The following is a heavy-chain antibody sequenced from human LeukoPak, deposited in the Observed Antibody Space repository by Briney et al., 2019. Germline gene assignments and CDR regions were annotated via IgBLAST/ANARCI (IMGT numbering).Heavy chain of an antibody. D-gene: IGHD6-6*01. V-gene: IGHV1-18*01. J-gene: IGHJ6*03. Sequence: ASVKVSCKASGYTFTSFGISWVRQAPRQGLEWMGWISAYNGNTNYVQKLQGRVTMTTDTSTSTAYMELRSLRPDDTAVYHCARDKYSSSWYYYYTDVWGKGTTVTVSS. CDR1: GYTFTSFG. CDR3: ARDKYSSSWYYYYTDV. CDR2: ISAYNGNT.